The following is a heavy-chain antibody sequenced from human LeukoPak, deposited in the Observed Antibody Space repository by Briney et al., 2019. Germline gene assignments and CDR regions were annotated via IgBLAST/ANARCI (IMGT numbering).Heavy chain of an antibody. D-gene: IGHD3-22*01. CDR1: GFTFSSYS. CDR2: ISGRTGTM. CDR3: ARDRSPYTTSAYYLDY. J-gene: IGHJ4*02. Sequence: GGSLRLSCAAAGFTFSSYSMNWVRQAPGKGLEWISYISGRTGTMYYADSVQGRFTISRDNAKNSLYLQLNSLRDEDTAVYYCARDRSPYTTSAYYLDYWGQGTLVTVSS. V-gene: IGHV3-48*02.